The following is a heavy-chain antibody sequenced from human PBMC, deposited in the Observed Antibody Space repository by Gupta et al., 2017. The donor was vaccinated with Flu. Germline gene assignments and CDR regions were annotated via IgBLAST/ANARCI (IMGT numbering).Heavy chain of an antibody. Sequence: EVQLVESGGGLVQPGGSLRLSCAASGFTFSSYSMNWVRQAPGKGLEWVSYISSSSSTIYYADSVKGRFTISRDNAKNSLYLQMNSLRAEDTAVYYCASTGYCSGGSCYPIWGQGTLVTVTS. CDR2: ISSSSSTI. CDR1: GFTFSSYS. V-gene: IGHV3-48*01. CDR3: ASTGYCSGGSCYPI. D-gene: IGHD2-15*01. J-gene: IGHJ4*02.